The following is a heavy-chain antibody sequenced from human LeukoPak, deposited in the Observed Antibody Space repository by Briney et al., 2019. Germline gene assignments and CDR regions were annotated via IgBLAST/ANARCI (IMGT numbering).Heavy chain of an antibody. Sequence: ASVKVSCKASGYTFTGYYMHWVRQAPGQGLEWVGRINPNSGGTNYAQKFQGRVTMTRHTSISTAYMELSRLRSDDTAVYYCALNWYYDILTGYLEDWGQGTLVTVSS. CDR1: GYTFTGYY. CDR3: ALNWYYDILTGYLED. CDR2: INPNSGGT. D-gene: IGHD3-9*01. J-gene: IGHJ4*02. V-gene: IGHV1-2*06.